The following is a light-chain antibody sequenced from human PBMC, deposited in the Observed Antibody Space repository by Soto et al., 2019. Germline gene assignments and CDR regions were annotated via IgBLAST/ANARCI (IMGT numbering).Light chain of an antibody. CDR1: QDISNY. Sequence: IQMSQSTSSLSASVGHSVTITCQASQDISNYLNWYQQKPVKVPKLLIYSASNLQSGVPSLFSGSGSGTDFTLTLSSTQPEDVATDYGQRTYNAPFCGGTKVDIK. CDR2: SAS. J-gene: IGKJ4*01. CDR3: QRTYNAP. V-gene: IGKV1-27*01.